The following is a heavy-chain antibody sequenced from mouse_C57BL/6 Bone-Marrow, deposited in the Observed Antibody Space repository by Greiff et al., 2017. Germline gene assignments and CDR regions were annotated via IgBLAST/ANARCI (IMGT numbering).Heavy chain of an antibody. CDR1: GFSSTSYG. Sequence: VQLVESGPGLVQPSQSLSITCTVSGFSSTSYGVHWVRQSPGKGLEWLGVIWRGGSTDYNAAFMSRLSITKDNSKSQVFFKMNSLQADDTAIYYCAKKGDYYYGSHYAMDYWGQGTSVTVSS. CDR2: IWRGGST. D-gene: IGHD1-1*01. V-gene: IGHV2-5*01. J-gene: IGHJ4*01. CDR3: AKKGDYYYGSHYAMDY.